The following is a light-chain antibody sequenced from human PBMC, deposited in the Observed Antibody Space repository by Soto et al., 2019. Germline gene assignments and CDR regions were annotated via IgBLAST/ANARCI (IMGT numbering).Light chain of an antibody. CDR2: GAS. J-gene: IGKJ1*01. V-gene: IGKV3-20*01. CDR3: QQYGSSPRT. CDR1: QSVGSSY. Sequence: EIVLAQAPGTLSLSPGERATLSCRASQSVGSSYLAWYQQKPGQAPRLLIYGASSRATGIPDRFNGSGSGTDFTLTISRLEPEDFAAYYCQQYGSSPRTFGQGTKVDIK.